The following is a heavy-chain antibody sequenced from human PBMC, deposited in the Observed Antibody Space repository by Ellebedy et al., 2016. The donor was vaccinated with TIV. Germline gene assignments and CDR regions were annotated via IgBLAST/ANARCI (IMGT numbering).Heavy chain of an antibody. V-gene: IGHV4-4*07. CDR2: MHTTGSF. D-gene: IGHD5-12*01. CDR1: GASITSYY. Sequence: SETLSLTCDVSGASITSYYWSWVRQSAGKGLEWIGRMHTTGSFNYNPSLKSRVTISVDTPGSQVPLRLNSLTAADTAVYYCTRDFLVGATIYEFYGMDVWGPGTTVTVSS. CDR3: TRDFLVGATIYEFYGMDV. J-gene: IGHJ6*02.